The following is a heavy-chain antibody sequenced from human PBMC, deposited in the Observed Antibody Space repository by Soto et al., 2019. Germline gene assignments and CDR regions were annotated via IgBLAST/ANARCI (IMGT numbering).Heavy chain of an antibody. CDR3: AHRVLRTVFGLVTTTAIYFDF. CDR2: IYWDDDK. J-gene: IGHJ4*02. D-gene: IGHD3-3*01. Sequence: QITLNESGPTVVRPTETLTLTCRISGFSLTTSGVGVGWIRQSPVKALESLALIYWDDDKRYSASLTSRLTLTKDTSKNQVVLTVSDLDPTDTATYYCAHRVLRTVFGLVTTTAIYFDFWGQGTPVAVSS. CDR1: GFSLTTSGVG. V-gene: IGHV2-5*02.